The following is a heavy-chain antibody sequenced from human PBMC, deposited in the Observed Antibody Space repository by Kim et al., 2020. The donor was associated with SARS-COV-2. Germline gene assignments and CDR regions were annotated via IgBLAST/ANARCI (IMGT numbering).Heavy chain of an antibody. V-gene: IGHV4-39*01. Sequence: DNPSLKSRVTISVDTSKNQFSLKLSSVTAADTAVYYCARTREMASNWFDPWAREPWSPSPQ. J-gene: IGHJ5*02. D-gene: IGHD1-26*01. CDR3: ARTREMASNWFDP.